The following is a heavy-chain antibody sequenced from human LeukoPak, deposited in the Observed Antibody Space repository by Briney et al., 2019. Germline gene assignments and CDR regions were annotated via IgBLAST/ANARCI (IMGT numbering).Heavy chain of an antibody. CDR1: GYTFTSYY. V-gene: IGHV1-2*02. D-gene: IGHD1-7*01. Sequence: GASVKVSCKASGYTFTSYYMHWVRQAPGQGLEWMGIINPNSGGTNYAQKFQGRVTMTRDTSISTAYMELRRLGSDDTAVYYCARGFAEEGTTTGAFDIWGHGTMVTVSS. J-gene: IGHJ3*02. CDR3: ARGFAEEGTTTGAFDI. CDR2: INPNSGGT.